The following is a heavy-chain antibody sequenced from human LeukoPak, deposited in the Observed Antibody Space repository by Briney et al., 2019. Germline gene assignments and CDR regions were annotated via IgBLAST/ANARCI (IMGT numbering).Heavy chain of an antibody. CDR3: ARGSIVGATFDYFDY. CDR1: GYTFTGYC. D-gene: IGHD1-26*01. CDR2: INPNSGGT. V-gene: IGHV1-2*02. Sequence: AASVKVSCKASGYTFTGYCIHWVRQAPGQGLEWMGWINPNSGGTNYAQKFQGRVTMTRDTSISTAYMDLSRLRSDDTAVYYCARGSIVGATFDYFDYWGQGTLVTVSS. J-gene: IGHJ4*02.